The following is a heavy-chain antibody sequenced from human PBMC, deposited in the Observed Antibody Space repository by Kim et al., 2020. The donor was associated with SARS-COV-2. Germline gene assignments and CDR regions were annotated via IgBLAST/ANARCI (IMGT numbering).Heavy chain of an antibody. D-gene: IGHD3-9*01. V-gene: IGHV1-46*04. CDR1: GYIFTNYY. Sequence: ASVKVSCKASGYIFTNYYMHWLRQAPGQGLEWLGIINSSDGRASYEQKLQGRITMTMDTSTSTVHMELSSLRSEDTAVYYCAREGFDFLSGKTDALDIWG. CDR3: AREGFDFLSGKTDALDI. J-gene: IGHJ3*02. CDR2: INSSDGRA.